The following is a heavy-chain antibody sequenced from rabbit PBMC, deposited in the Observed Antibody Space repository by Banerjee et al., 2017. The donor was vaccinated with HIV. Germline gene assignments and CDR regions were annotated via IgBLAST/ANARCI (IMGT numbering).Heavy chain of an antibody. CDR2: IYAGSSDNT. J-gene: IGHJ4*01. CDR3: AREAPGGDFNL. Sequence: QSLEESGGDLVKPGASLTLTCTASGFSFSSSYYMCWVRQAPGKGLEWIACIYAGSSDNTYYASWAKGRFTISKTSSTTVTLQMTSLTAADTATYFCAREAPGGDFNLWGQGTLVTDS. V-gene: IGHV1S40*01. CDR1: GFSFSSSYY.